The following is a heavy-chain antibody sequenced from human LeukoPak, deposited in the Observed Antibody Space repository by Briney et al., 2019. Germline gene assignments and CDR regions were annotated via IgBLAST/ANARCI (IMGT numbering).Heavy chain of an antibody. V-gene: IGHV1-69*13. D-gene: IGHD3-10*01. CDR2: IIPIFGTA. Sequence: VASVKVSCKASGGTFSIYAISWVRQAPGQGLEWMGGIIPIFGTANYAQKFQGRVTITSDESTSTAYMELSSLRSEDTAVYYCARDRGRRFGELLSIDAFDIWGQGTMVTVSS. CDR1: GGTFSIYA. J-gene: IGHJ3*02. CDR3: ARDRGRRFGELLSIDAFDI.